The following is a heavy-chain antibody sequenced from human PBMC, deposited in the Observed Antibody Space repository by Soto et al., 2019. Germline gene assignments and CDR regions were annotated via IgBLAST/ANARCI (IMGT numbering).Heavy chain of an antibody. CDR3: ARRSRADYGDYGEDFDY. CDR2: IYPGDSDT. D-gene: IGHD4-17*01. Sequence: PGESLKISCKGSGYSFTSYWIGWVRQMPGKGLEWMGIIYPGDSDTRYSPSFQGQVTISADKSISTAYLQWSSLKASDTAMYYCARRSRADYGDYGEDFDYWGQGTLVTSPQ. CDR1: GYSFTSYW. J-gene: IGHJ4*02. V-gene: IGHV5-51*01.